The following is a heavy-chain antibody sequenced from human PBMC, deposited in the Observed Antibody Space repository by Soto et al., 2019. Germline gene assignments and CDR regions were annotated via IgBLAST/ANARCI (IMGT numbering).Heavy chain of an antibody. Sequence: QVQLVQSGAEVKKPGASVKVSCKASGYTFTSYAMHWVRQAPGQRLEWMGWINAGNGNTKYSQKFQGRVTITRDTSASTAYMELSSLRSEDTAVHYCARSIVVVTAADYWGQGTLVTVSS. D-gene: IGHD2-21*02. J-gene: IGHJ4*02. CDR3: ARSIVVVTAADY. CDR1: GYTFTSYA. CDR2: INAGNGNT. V-gene: IGHV1-3*01.